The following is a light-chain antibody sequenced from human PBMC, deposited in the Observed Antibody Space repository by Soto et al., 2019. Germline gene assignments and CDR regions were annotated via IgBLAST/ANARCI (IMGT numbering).Light chain of an antibody. CDR1: SSNLGSHT. Sequence: QSALTQPPSASGTPGQRVTISCSGSSSNLGSHTVNWYQQLPGTAPKLLIFANHQRPSGVPDRFSGSKSGTSASLAISGLQSEDEADYYCATWDDSLNGFYVFAAGTKLTVL. V-gene: IGLV1-44*01. CDR3: ATWDDSLNGFYV. CDR2: ANH. J-gene: IGLJ1*01.